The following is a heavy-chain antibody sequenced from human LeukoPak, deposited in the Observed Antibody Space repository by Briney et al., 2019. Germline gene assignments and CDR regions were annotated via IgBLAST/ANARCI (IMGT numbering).Heavy chain of an antibody. CDR3: ARRVNYDFWSGYYTAWFDP. J-gene: IGHJ5*02. V-gene: IGHV4-34*01. CDR2: INHSGST. D-gene: IGHD3-3*01. CDR1: GGSFSGYY. Sequence: SETLSLTCAVYGGSFSGYYWSWIRQHPGKGLEWIGEINHSGSTNYNPSLQSRVTISVDTSKTQFSLKLSSVTAADTAVYYCARRVNYDFWSGYYTAWFDPWGQGTLVTVSS.